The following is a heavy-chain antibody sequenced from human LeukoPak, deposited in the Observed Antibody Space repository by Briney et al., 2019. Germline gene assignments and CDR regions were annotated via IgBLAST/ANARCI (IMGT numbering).Heavy chain of an antibody. V-gene: IGHV4-59*01. CDR3: ARGDFCSKSNCYLRPMDV. CDR1: GGSISDYY. Sequence: SETLSLTCTVSGGSISDYYWNWIRQPPGKGLEWIGYIYYSGSTTYNPSLKSRVTMPVDTAKNQFSLKLRSVTAADTAVYFCARGDFCSKSNCYLRPMDVWGKGTTVTVSS. J-gene: IGHJ6*03. D-gene: IGHD3-3*01. CDR2: IYYSGST.